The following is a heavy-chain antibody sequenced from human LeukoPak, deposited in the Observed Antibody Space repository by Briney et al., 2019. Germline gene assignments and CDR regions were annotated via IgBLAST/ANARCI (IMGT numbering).Heavy chain of an antibody. CDR1: GGSISSSSYY. D-gene: IGHD5-24*01. J-gene: IGHJ5*02. CDR3: ARQMAAVVFDP. CDR2: IYYSGST. V-gene: IGHV4-39*01. Sequence: PPETLSLTCTVSGGSISSSSYYWGWIRQPPGKGLEWIGSIYYSGSTYYNPSLKSRVTISVDTSKNQFSLKLSSVTAADTAVYYCARQMAAVVFDPWGQGTLVTVSS.